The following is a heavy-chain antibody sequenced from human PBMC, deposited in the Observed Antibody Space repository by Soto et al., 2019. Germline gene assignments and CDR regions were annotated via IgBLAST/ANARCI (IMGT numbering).Heavy chain of an antibody. CDR1: GYTFTSYD. J-gene: IGHJ3*02. D-gene: IGHD3-10*01. Sequence: ASVKVSCKASGYTFTSYDINWVRQATGQGLEWMGWMNPNSGNTGYAQKFQGRVTMTRNTSISTAYMELSSLRSEDTAVYYCARGQYYGSGSRDAFDIWGQGTMVTVSS. CDR2: MNPNSGNT. V-gene: IGHV1-8*01. CDR3: ARGQYYGSGSRDAFDI.